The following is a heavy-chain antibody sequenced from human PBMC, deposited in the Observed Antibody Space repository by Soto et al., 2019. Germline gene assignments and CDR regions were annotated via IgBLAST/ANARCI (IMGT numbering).Heavy chain of an antibody. CDR3: ARDLPPMGV. CDR2: ISAYNGNT. Sequence: QVQLVQSGAKVKKPGASVKVSCKASGYTFTSYYISWVRQAPGQGLEWMGWISAYNGNTNYAQKLQGRVTMTTDTPTGTAYMKLRSLRPDDTAVYYWARDLPPMGVWGQGTSVTSSS. J-gene: IGHJ6*02. CDR1: GYTFTSYY. V-gene: IGHV1-18*01.